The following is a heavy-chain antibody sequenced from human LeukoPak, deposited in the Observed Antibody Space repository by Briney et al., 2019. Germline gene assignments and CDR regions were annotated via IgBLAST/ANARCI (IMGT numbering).Heavy chain of an antibody. Sequence: GESLKISCKGSGYSFTSYWIGWVRQMPGKDLEWMGIIYPGDSDTRYSPSFQGQVTISADKSISTAYLQWSSLKASDTAMYYCARPLDSYGYAFDYWGQGTLVTVSS. CDR3: ARPLDSYGYAFDY. J-gene: IGHJ4*02. D-gene: IGHD5-18*01. CDR1: GYSFTSYW. CDR2: IYPGDSDT. V-gene: IGHV5-51*01.